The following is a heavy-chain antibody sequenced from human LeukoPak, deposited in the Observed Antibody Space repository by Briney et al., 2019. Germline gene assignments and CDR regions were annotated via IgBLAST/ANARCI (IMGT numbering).Heavy chain of an antibody. CDR3: ASDSSGYYRFDY. V-gene: IGHV3-21*01. D-gene: IGHD3-22*01. CDR1: GFTFSTYN. J-gene: IGHJ4*02. Sequence: GGSLRLSWAASGFTFSTYNMNWVRQAAGKGLEWVSSISGSSSYIYYADSVKGRFSISRDNAKNSLYLQMNSLRAEDTAVYYCASDSSGYYRFDYWGQGTLVTVSS. CDR2: ISGSSSYI.